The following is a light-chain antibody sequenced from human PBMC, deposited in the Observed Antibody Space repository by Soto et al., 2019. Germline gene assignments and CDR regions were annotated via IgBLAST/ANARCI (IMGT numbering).Light chain of an antibody. Sequence: DIVLTQSPGTLSLSPGERATLSCRASQSVGTYLAWYRQKPGQAPRLLIYTTSSRATDIPDRFSGSGSGTDFTLTISRLEPEDFAVYYCQHYGSSPWTFGQGTKVEIK. CDR1: QSVGTY. V-gene: IGKV3-20*01. CDR3: QHYGSSPWT. CDR2: TTS. J-gene: IGKJ1*01.